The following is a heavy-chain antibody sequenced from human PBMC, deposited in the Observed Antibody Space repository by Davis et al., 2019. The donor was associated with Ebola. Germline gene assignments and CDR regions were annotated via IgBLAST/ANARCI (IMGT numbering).Heavy chain of an antibody. Sequence: ASVKVSCKASGYTFTGYYMHWVRQAPGQGLEWMGWINPNSGGTNYAQKFQGRVTMTRDTSISTAYMELSRLRSDDTAMYYCAVIAVAGPYGMDVWGQGTTVTVSS. D-gene: IGHD6-19*01. CDR1: GYTFTGYY. V-gene: IGHV1-2*02. CDR3: AVIAVAGPYGMDV. CDR2: INPNSGGT. J-gene: IGHJ6*02.